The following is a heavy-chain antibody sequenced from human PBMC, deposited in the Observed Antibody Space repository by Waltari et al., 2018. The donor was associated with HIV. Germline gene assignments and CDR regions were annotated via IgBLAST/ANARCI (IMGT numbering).Heavy chain of an antibody. CDR2: IYSGGSI. Sequence: EVQLVETGGGLIQPGGSLRLSGAAFGFTVSSNYMSWVRQAPGKGLEWVSVIYSGGSIYYADSVKGRFTISRDNSKNTLYLQMNSLRAEDTAVYYCARAVFEFMPPHYWGQGTLVTVSS. V-gene: IGHV3-53*02. D-gene: IGHD2-2*01. CDR1: GFTVSSNY. J-gene: IGHJ4*02. CDR3: ARAVFEFMPPHY.